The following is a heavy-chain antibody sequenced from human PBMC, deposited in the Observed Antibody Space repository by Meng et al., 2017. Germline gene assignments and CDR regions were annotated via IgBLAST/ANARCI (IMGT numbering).Heavy chain of an antibody. CDR1: GHSVSSKSAA. V-gene: IGHV6-1*01. D-gene: IGHD2-8*02. J-gene: IGHJ4*02. Sequence: QIQRHPSGPGLVKPSQTLSLHCAICGHSVSSKSAAWNWIRQSPSRSLEWLGRTYYSAKWYNDYAVSVTSRITINPDTSNNQFSLQLNSVTPEDTAVYYCARGVVYAISYFDYWGQGTLVTVSS. CDR2: TYYSAKWYN. CDR3: ARGVVYAISYFDY.